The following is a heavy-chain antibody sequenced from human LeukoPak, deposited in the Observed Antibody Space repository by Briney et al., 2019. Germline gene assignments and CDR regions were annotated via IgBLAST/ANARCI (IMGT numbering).Heavy chain of an antibody. CDR1: GGTFSSYA. V-gene: IGHV1-69*06. CDR2: IIPIFGTA. J-gene: IGHJ6*03. D-gene: IGHD6-6*01. CDR3: AREGIAARPGYYHYYMDV. Sequence: ASVKVSCKASGGTFSSYAISWVRQAPGQGLEWMGGIIPIFGTANYAQKFQGRVTITADKSTSTAYMELSSLRSEDTAVYYCAREGIAARPGYYHYYMDVWGKGTTVTVSS.